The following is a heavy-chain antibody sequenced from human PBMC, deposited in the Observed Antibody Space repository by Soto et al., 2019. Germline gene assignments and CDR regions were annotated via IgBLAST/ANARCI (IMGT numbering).Heavy chain of an antibody. J-gene: IGHJ5*02. CDR2: ISYDGSNK. V-gene: IGHV3-30*03. CDR3: ARDRRISIAVAGTPWFDP. D-gene: IGHD6-19*01. Sequence: GGSLRLSCAASGFTFSSYGMHWVRQAPGKGLEWVAVISYDGSNKYYADSVKGRFTISRDNSRNTLSLQMNSLRTEDTAIYYCARDRRISIAVAGTPWFDPWGQGTLVTVSS. CDR1: GFTFSSYG.